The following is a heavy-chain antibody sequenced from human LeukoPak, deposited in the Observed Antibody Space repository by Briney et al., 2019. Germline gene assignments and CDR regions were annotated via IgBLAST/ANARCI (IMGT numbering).Heavy chain of an antibody. CDR2: ISYDGSNK. V-gene: IGHV3-30*18. CDR1: GFTFSSYG. Sequence: GGSLRLSCAASGFTFSSYGMHWVRQAPGKGLEWVAVISYDGSNKYYADSVKGRFTISRDNSKNTLYLQMNSLRAEDTAVYYCAKVYPRYCSGGSCYGIPDYWGQGTLVTVSS. J-gene: IGHJ4*02. CDR3: AKVYPRYCSGGSCYGIPDY. D-gene: IGHD2-15*01.